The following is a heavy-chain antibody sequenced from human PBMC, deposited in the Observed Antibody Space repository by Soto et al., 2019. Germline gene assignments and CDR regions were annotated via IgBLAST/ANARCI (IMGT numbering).Heavy chain of an antibody. J-gene: IGHJ3*02. CDR1: GGSISSYY. CDR3: AREKLRSADAFDI. V-gene: IGHV4-59*01. Sequence: SETLSLTCTVSGGSISSYYWSWIRQPPGKGLEWIGYIYYSGSTNYNPSLKSRVTISVDTSKNQFSLKLSSVTVADTAVYYCAREKLRSADAFDIWGQGTMVTVSS. D-gene: IGHD3-10*02. CDR2: IYYSGST.